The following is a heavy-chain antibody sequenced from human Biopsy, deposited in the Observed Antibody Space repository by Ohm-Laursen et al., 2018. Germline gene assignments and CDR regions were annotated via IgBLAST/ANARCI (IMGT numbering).Heavy chain of an antibody. CDR1: GGSISSDY. V-gene: IGHV4-59*01. Sequence: GTLSLTCTVSGGSISSDYWSWIRQTPGKGLEWIGYIYYSGSTNYNPSLKSRVTISVDTSKNQFSLRLNSVTATDTAVYYCARATNSTGWPYYYFYGMDVWGQGTTVTVSS. J-gene: IGHJ6*02. CDR3: ARATNSTGWPYYYFYGMDV. CDR2: IYYSGST. D-gene: IGHD2/OR15-2a*01.